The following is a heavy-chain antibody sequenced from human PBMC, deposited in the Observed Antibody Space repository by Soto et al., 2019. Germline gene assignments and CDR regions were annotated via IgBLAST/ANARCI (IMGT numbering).Heavy chain of an antibody. CDR2: VNHSGTT. D-gene: IGHD2-2*01. CDR1: GGSFSGYY. J-gene: IGHJ4*02. V-gene: IGHV4-34*01. Sequence: QVQLQQWGAGLLKPSETLSLTCAVYGGSFSGYYWTWIRQSPKKGLEWIGEVNHSGTTYYNPSLKARVTISVHTPKIQLSLKMSSGTAAGTAVYYCARGIGYCSSINCYSSGRLRFYSWGQGTLGSVSS. CDR3: ARGIGYCSSINCYSSGRLRFYS.